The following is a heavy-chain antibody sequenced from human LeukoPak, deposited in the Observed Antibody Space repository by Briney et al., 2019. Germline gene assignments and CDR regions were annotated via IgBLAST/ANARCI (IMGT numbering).Heavy chain of an antibody. Sequence: PSGTLSLTCAVYGGSFSGYYWSWIRQAPGKGLEWIGEINHSGSTNYNPSLKSRVTISVDTSKNQFSLKLSSVTAADTAVYYCARGRLVRGATYDYWGQGTLVTFSS. CDR1: GGSFSGYY. D-gene: IGHD3-10*01. CDR2: INHSGST. CDR3: ARGRLVRGATYDY. V-gene: IGHV4-34*01. J-gene: IGHJ4*02.